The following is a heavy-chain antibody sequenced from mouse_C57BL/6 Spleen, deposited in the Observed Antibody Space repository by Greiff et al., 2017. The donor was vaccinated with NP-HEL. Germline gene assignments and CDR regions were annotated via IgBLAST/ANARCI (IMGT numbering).Heavy chain of an antibody. CDR1: GFTFSDYY. Sequence: EVKLVESEGGLVQPGSSMKLSCTASGFTFSDYYMAWVRQVPEKGLEWVANINYDGSSTYYLDSLKSRFIISRDNAKNILYLQMSSLKSEDTATYYCARGLGDYAMDYWGQGTSVTVSS. CDR3: ARGLGDYAMDY. V-gene: IGHV5-16*01. J-gene: IGHJ4*01. CDR2: INYDGSST. D-gene: IGHD3-3*01.